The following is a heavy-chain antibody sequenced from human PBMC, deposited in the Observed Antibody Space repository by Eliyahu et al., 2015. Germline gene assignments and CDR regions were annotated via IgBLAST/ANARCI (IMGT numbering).Heavy chain of an antibody. J-gene: IGHJ4*02. Sequence: QVQLQQXGAGLLKPSETLSLTCAXYXGSFSGYYWSWIRQPPGKGLEWIGEINHSGSTNYNPSLKXRVTISVDTSKNQFSLKLSSVTAADTAVYYCARGGGKTRPRFDYWGQGTLVTVSS. CDR1: XGSFSGYY. CDR3: ARGGGKTRPRFDY. V-gene: IGHV4-34*01. D-gene: IGHD4-23*01. CDR2: INHSGST.